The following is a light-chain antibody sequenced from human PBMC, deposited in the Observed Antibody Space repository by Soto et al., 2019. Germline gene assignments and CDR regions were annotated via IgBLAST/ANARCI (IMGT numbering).Light chain of an antibody. V-gene: IGKV3-11*01. CDR1: QSVSSY. J-gene: IGKJ4*01. CDR3: QQCSNHPLT. CDR2: DAS. Sequence: EIVLTQSPATLSLSPGERATLSCRASQSVSSYLAWYQQKPGQAPRLLIYDASNRATGIPARFSGSGSGTYFTFTISSLEPEDIAVYYCQQCSNHPLTFGGGTKVEIQ.